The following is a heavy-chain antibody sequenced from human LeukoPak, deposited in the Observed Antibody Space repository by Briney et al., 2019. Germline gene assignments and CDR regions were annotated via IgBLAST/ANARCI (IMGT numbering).Heavy chain of an antibody. CDR3: AGVVAATGYFDY. CDR2: ISGSGGST. Sequence: PGGSLRLSCAASGFTFSSYSMNWVRQAPGKGLEWVSAISGSGGSTYYADSVKGRFTISRDNSKNTLYLQMNSLRAEDTAVYYCAGVVAATGYFDYWGQGTLVTVSS. J-gene: IGHJ4*02. D-gene: IGHD2-15*01. V-gene: IGHV3-23*01. CDR1: GFTFSSYS.